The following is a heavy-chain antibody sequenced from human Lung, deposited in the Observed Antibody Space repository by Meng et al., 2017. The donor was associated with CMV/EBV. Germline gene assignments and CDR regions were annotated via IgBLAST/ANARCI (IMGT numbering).Heavy chain of an antibody. D-gene: IGHD6-13*01. Sequence: GSLRLSCTVSGGSISSYYWSWIRQPPGKGLEWIGYIYYSGSTNYNPSLKSRVTISVDTSKNQFSLMLSSVTAADAAVYYCARLYSSSWFLPSGMDLWGQGTTVTVSS. V-gene: IGHV4-59*01. CDR1: GGSISSYY. CDR3: ARLYSSSWFLPSGMDL. J-gene: IGHJ6*02. CDR2: IYYSGST.